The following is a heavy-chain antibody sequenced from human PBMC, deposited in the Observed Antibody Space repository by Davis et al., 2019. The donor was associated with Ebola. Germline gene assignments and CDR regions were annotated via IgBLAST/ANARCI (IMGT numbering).Heavy chain of an antibody. CDR2: INHSGST. D-gene: IGHD3-3*01. CDR1: GGSFSGYY. V-gene: IGHV4-34*01. J-gene: IGHJ4*02. CDR3: ARLRSYYDFWSGYLKGYFDY. Sequence: SETLSLTCAVYGGSFSGYYWSWIRQPPGKGLEWIGEINHSGSTNYNPSLKSRVTISVDTSKNQFSLKLSSVTAADTAVYYCARLRSYYDFWSGYLKGYFDYWGQGTLVTVSS.